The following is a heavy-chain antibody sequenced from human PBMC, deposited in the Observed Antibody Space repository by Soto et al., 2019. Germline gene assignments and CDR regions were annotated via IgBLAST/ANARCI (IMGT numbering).Heavy chain of an antibody. CDR2: IYDSGNT. Sequence: PSETPSLTSRVSCGSIRSSFLTLVRQPPGKGLEWFGYIYDSGNTNYNPSLKSRVSISIDTSKNQFSLKLSSVTAADTAVYYCARGRTRYYFDYWGQGTLVTVSS. CDR3: ARGRTRYYFDY. V-gene: IGHV4-59*01. J-gene: IGHJ4*02. CDR1: CGSIRSSF.